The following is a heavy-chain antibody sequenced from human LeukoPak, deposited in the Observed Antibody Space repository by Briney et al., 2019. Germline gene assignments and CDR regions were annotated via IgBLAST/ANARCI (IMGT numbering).Heavy chain of an antibody. Sequence: SETLSLTCTVSGGSISSYYWSWIRQPPGKGLEWIGYIYYSGSTNYNPSLKSRFTISVDTSKNQFSLKLSSVTAADTAVYYCARFQSGYPYDYWGQGTLVTVSS. J-gene: IGHJ4*02. CDR3: ARFQSGYPYDY. V-gene: IGHV4-59*01. CDR2: IYYSGST. CDR1: GGSISSYY. D-gene: IGHD3-3*01.